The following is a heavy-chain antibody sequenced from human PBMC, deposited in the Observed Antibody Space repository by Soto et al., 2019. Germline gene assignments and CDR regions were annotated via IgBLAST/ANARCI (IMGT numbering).Heavy chain of an antibody. CDR3: ASNGQYDFWSGYYTHYYGMDA. V-gene: IGHV3-33*01. CDR2: IWYVGSNK. J-gene: IGHJ6*02. D-gene: IGHD3-3*01. Sequence: GGTLRLSCAASGFTFSSYGMHWVCQAPGKGLEWVAVIWYVGSNKYYADSVRGRFTISRDNSKNTLYLQMNSLRAEDTAVYYCASNGQYDFWSGYYTHYYGMDAWGQGTTVTVSS. CDR1: GFTFSSYG.